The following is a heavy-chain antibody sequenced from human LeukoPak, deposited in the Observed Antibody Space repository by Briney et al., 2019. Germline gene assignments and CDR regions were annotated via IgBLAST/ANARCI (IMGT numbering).Heavy chain of an antibody. J-gene: IGHJ4*02. V-gene: IGHV4-34*01. CDR2: INHSGST. Sequence: SETLSLTCAVYGGSFSGYYWSWIRQPPGKGLEWIGEINHSGSTNYNPSLKSRVTISVDTSKNQSSLKLSSVTAADTAVYYCARSTMVRGVTYWGQGTLVTVSS. CDR1: GGSFSGYY. CDR3: ARSTMVRGVTY. D-gene: IGHD3-10*01.